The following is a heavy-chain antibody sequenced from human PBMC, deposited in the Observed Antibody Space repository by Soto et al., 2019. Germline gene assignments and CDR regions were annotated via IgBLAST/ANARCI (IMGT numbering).Heavy chain of an antibody. V-gene: IGHV3-15*01. J-gene: IGHJ4*02. D-gene: IGHD3-22*01. Sequence: GSLRLSCAASGFTFTNAWMSWVRQAPGKGLEWVARIKSKTDGGTTDYATPVKGRFTISRDDSKNTLYLQMNSLKIEDTAVYYCTRGGLSGYYLTYFDYWGQGTLVTVSS. CDR3: TRGGLSGYYLTYFDY. CDR2: IKSKTDGGTT. CDR1: GFTFTNAW.